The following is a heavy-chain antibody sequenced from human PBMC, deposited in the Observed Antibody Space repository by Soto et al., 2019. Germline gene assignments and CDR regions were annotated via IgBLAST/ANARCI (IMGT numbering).Heavy chain of an antibody. CDR2: IDWDDDK. J-gene: IGHJ6*03. D-gene: IGHD4-17*01. CDR1: GFSLSTSGMC. V-gene: IGHV2-70*11. Sequence: SGPTLVNPTQTLTLTCTFSGFSLSTSGMCVSWIRQPPGKALEWLARIDWDDDKYYSTSLKTRLTISKDTSKNQVVLTMTSMDPVDTATYYCARTYGDYVRFYYYYMDVWGKGTTVTVSS. CDR3: ARTYGDYVRFYYYYMDV.